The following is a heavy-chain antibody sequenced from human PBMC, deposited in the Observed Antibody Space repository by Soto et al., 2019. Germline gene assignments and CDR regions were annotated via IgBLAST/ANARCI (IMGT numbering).Heavy chain of an antibody. Sequence: EVQLGESGGGLVQPGGSRRLSCAASGFTFNSYSMNWVRQSPGKGLEWVSYISSSSTTKYYTDSVKGRFTISRDNAKNSLYLQMNSLRDDDTAVYYCARPSSGGENCFDPWGQGTLVTVSS. D-gene: IGHD6-19*01. V-gene: IGHV3-48*02. CDR2: ISSSSTTK. CDR3: ARPSSGGENCFDP. CDR1: GFTFNSYS. J-gene: IGHJ5*02.